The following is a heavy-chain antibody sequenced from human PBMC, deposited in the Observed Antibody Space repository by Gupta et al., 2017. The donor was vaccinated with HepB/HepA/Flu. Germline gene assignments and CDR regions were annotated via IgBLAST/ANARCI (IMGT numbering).Heavy chain of an antibody. V-gene: IGHV3-30*18. J-gene: IGHJ6*02. Sequence: QVQLVESGGGVVQPGRSLRLSCAASGFTFSSYGMHWVRQAPGKGLEWVAVISYDGSNKYYADSVKGRFTISRDNSKNTLYLQMNSLRAEDTAVYYCAKETLQVYYYGMDVWGQGTTVTVSS. CDR2: ISYDGSNK. CDR3: AKETLQVYYYGMDV. CDR1: GFTFSSYG.